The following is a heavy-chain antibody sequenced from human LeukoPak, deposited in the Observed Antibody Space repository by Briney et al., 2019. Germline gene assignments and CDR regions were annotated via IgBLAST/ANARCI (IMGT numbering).Heavy chain of an antibody. CDR2: ISGSGGST. Sequence: GGSLRLSCETSGFTFSSYAMSWVRQAPGKGLEWVSSISGSGGSTYYADSVKGRFTISRDNSKNTLYVQMDSLRAEDTAVYYCAKARYCSGGSCYHDYWGQGTLVTVSS. J-gene: IGHJ4*02. CDR3: AKARYCSGGSCYHDY. D-gene: IGHD2-15*01. CDR1: GFTFSSYA. V-gene: IGHV3-23*01.